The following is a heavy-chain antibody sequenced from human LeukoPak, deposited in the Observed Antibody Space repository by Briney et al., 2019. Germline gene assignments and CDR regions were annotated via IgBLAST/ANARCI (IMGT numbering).Heavy chain of an antibody. CDR2: INHSGST. V-gene: IGHV4-34*01. D-gene: IGHD3-16*02. J-gene: IGHJ4*02. Sequence: PSETLSLTCTVSGGSISSYYWSWIRQPPGKGLEWIGEINHSGSTNYNPSLKSRVTISVDTSKNQFSLKLSSVTAADTAVYYCARNGPYDYVWGSYRYNDYWGQGTLVTVSS. CDR1: GGSISSYY. CDR3: ARNGPYDYVWGSYRYNDY.